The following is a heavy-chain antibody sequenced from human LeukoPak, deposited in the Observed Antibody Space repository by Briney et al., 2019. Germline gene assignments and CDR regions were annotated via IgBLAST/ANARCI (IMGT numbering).Heavy chain of an antibody. V-gene: IGHV3-23*01. CDR3: AKATLVRGVIILGFDY. D-gene: IGHD3-10*01. CDR2: ISGSGGST. CDR1: GFTFSSYA. Sequence: AGGSLRLSCAASGFTFSSYAMSWVRQAPGKGLEWVSAISGSGGSTYYADSVKGRFTISRDNSKNTLYLQMNSLRAEDTAVYYCAKATLVRGVIILGFDYWGQGTLVTVSS. J-gene: IGHJ4*02.